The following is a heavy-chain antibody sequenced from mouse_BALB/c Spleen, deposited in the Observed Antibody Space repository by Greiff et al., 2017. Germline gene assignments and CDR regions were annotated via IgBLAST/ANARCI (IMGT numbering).Heavy chain of an antibody. D-gene: IGHD2-2*01. Sequence: EVKVVESGGGLVQPGGSLRLSCATSGFTFTDYYMSWVRQPPGKALEWLGFIRNKANGYTTEYSASVKGRFTISRDNSQSILYLQMNTLRAEDSATYYCARDGYYFDVWGAGTTVTVSS. V-gene: IGHV7-3*02. CDR3: ARDGYYFDV. J-gene: IGHJ1*01. CDR1: GFTFTDYY. CDR2: IRNKANGYTT.